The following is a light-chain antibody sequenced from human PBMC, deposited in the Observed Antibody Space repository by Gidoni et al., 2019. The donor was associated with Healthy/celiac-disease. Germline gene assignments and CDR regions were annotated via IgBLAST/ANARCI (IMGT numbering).Light chain of an antibody. V-gene: IGLV1-40*01. CDR1: SSNIGAGYD. CDR3: QSYDSSLNGV. Sequence: QSFLTQPPSVSGAPGQRVTISCTGSSSNIGAGYDVHWYQQLPGTAPKLLIYGNSNRPSGVPDRFSGSKSGTSASLAITGLQAEDEADYYCQSYDSSLNGVFGGGTKLTVL. CDR2: GNS. J-gene: IGLJ2*01.